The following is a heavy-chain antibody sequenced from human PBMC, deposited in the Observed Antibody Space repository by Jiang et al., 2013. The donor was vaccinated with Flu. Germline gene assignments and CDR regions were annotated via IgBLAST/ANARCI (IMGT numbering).Heavy chain of an antibody. V-gene: IGHV3-11*03. J-gene: IGHJ4*02. Sequence: QLLESGEAWSSLEGPSRLSCATSGFTFSDYYMNWIRQAPGKGLEWVSYISSSGSYTNYADSVKGRFTISRDNAKNSLYLLMNSLRAEDTAVYYCARRYCSGGSCYPMTFDYWGQGTLVTVSS. CDR2: ISSSGSYT. CDR3: ARRYCSGGSCYPMTFDY. D-gene: IGHD2-15*01. CDR1: GFTFSDYY.